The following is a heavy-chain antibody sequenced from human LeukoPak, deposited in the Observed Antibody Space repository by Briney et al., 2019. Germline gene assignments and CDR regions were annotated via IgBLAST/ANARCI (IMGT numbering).Heavy chain of an antibody. V-gene: IGHV1-2*02. D-gene: IGHD7-27*01. Sequence: GASVKVSCKASGYTFTGYYMHWVRQAPGQGLEWMGWINPNSGGTNYAQKFQGRVTMTRDTSISTAYMELSRLRSDDTAVHYCARVILGITPLLPVDYWGQGTLVTVSS. CDR1: GYTFTGYY. CDR3: ARVILGITPLLPVDY. J-gene: IGHJ4*02. CDR2: INPNSGGT.